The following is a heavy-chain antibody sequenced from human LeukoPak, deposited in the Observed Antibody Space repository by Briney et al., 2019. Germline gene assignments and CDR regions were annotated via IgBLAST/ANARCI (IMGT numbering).Heavy chain of an antibody. V-gene: IGHV4-59*08. J-gene: IGHJ6*02. CDR2: MYYSGST. Sequence: SETLSLTCTVSGASISGYYWNWIRQPPGKGLKWIGYMYYSGSTNYNPSLKSRVTMSGDTSKNELSLKLSSVTAADTAVYYCARMNGDYGFRNYFYYGLDVWGQGTTVTVSS. D-gene: IGHD4-17*01. CDR3: ARMNGDYGFRNYFYYGLDV. CDR1: GASISGYY.